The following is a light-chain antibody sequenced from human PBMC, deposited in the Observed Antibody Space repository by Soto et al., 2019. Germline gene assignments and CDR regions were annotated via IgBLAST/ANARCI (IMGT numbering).Light chain of an antibody. V-gene: IGLV2-14*01. J-gene: IGLJ1*01. CDR3: SSYTSSRKNV. Sequence: QSVLTQPASVSGSPGQSITISCTGTSSDVGGYNYVSWYQQHPGKAPKLMIYDVSNRPSGVSNRFSGSKSGNTASLTISGLQAEDKADYYCSSYTSSRKNVFGTGTKVTVL. CDR1: SSDVGGYNY. CDR2: DVS.